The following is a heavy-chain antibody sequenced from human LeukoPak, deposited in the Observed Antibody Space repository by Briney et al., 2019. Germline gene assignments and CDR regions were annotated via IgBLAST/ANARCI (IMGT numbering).Heavy chain of an antibody. CDR3: AREYSSGWHDAFDI. Sequence: SETLSLTCTVSGGSISTYYWSWIRQPPGKGLEWIGYIYYSGSTNYNPSLKSRVTISVDTSKNQFSLKLSSVTAADTAVYYCAREYSSGWHDAFDIWGQGTMVTVSS. V-gene: IGHV4-59*01. CDR1: GGSISTYY. CDR2: IYYSGST. J-gene: IGHJ3*02. D-gene: IGHD6-19*01.